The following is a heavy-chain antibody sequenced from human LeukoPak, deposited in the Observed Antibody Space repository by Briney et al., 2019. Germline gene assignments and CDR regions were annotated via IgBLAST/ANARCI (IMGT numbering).Heavy chain of an antibody. J-gene: IGHJ5*02. Sequence: GGSLRLSCAASGFTVSSNYMSWVRQAPGKGLEWVAVISYDGSNKYYADSVKGRFTISRDNSKNTLYLQMNSLRAEDTAVYYCARGAREWLLYSHWFDPWGQGTLVTVSS. CDR2: ISYDGSNK. D-gene: IGHD3-3*01. CDR1: GFTVSSNY. CDR3: ARGAREWLLYSHWFDP. V-gene: IGHV3-30-3*01.